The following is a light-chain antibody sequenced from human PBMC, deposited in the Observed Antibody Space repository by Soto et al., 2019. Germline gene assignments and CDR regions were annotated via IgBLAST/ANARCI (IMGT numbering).Light chain of an antibody. J-gene: IGKJ4*01. Sequence: IVLTQSPATLSVSPGDRVTLSCRASQSVSDNLAWYQQKPGQAPRLLIYGASIRATDIPARFSGSGSGTEFSLTISSLQSEDFAVYYCQQYNEWPLTFGGGIKVDIX. CDR2: GAS. CDR3: QQYNEWPLT. CDR1: QSVSDN. V-gene: IGKV3D-15*01.